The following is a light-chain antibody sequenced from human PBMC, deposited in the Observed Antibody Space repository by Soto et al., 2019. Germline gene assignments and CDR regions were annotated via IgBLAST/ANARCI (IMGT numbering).Light chain of an antibody. CDR3: AAWDDSLGAVV. V-gene: IGLV1-47*02. J-gene: IGLJ2*01. CDR2: HNT. CDR1: SSNIGNNN. Sequence: QPVLTQPPSASATPGQRVTISCSGSSSNIGNNNTYWYQHVPGTAPKLIIHHNTLRPSWVPDRFSGSKSGTSASLAISGLQSDDDSDYYCAAWDDSLGAVVFGGGTQLTVL.